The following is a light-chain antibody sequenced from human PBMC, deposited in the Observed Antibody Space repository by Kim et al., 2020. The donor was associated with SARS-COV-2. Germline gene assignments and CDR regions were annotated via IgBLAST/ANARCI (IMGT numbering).Light chain of an antibody. CDR1: ETVNSF. CDR2: GAS. Sequence: SPGEKAPLSCRASETVNSFLAWYQHKPGQAPRLLIYGASNRATGIPARFSGSGSGTDFTLTISSLEPEDFAVYYCQQRGNWPPWTFGQGTKVDIK. J-gene: IGKJ1*01. CDR3: QQRGNWPPWT. V-gene: IGKV3-11*01.